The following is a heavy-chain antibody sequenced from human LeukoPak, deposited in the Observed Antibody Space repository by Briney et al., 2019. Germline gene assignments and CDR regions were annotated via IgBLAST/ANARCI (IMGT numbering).Heavy chain of an antibody. CDR1: GYSFTSYW. CDR3: ASSKSSSWYPFYFDF. Sequence: GESLKISCKASGYSFTSYWIGWVRQMPGKVLEWMGIIYPGDSDTRYSPSSQGQVTISADKSFSTAYLQWSSLKASDTAIYYCASSKSSSWYPFYFDFWGQGTLVTVSS. D-gene: IGHD6-13*01. V-gene: IGHV5-51*01. J-gene: IGHJ4*02. CDR2: IYPGDSDT.